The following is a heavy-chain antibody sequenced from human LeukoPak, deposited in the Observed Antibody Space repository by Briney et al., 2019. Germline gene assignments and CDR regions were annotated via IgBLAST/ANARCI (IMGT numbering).Heavy chain of an antibody. CDR1: GFTFSSYA. V-gene: IGHV3-30-3*01. Sequence: PGRSLRLSCAASGFTFSSYAMHWVRQAPGKGLEWVAVISYDGSNKYYADSVKGRFTISRDNSKNTLYLQMNSLRAEDTAVYYCARRRSGFDPWGQGTLVTVSS. CDR2: ISYDGSNK. J-gene: IGHJ5*02. CDR3: ARRRSGFDP.